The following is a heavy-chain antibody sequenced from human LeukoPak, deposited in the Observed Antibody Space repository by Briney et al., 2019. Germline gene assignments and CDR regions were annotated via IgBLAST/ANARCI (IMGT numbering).Heavy chain of an antibody. J-gene: IGHJ4*02. CDR2: INPNSGDT. CDR3: AKARSRSSASSDY. D-gene: IGHD6-6*01. CDR1: GYTFTGYY. Sequence: ASVKVSCKASGYTFTGYYMHWVRQAPGQGLEWMGWINPNSGDTNYAQKFQGRVTMTRDTSISTAYVELTSLRSDDTAVYYCAKARSRSSASSDYWGQGTLVTVSS. V-gene: IGHV1-2*02.